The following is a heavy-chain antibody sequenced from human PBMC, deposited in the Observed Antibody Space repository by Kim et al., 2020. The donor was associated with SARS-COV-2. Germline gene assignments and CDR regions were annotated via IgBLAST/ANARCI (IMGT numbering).Heavy chain of an antibody. Sequence: SETLSLTCTVSGGSISSYYWSWIRQPPGKGLEWIGYIYYSGSTNYNPSLKSRVTISVDTSKNQFSLKLSSVTAADTAVYYCARTENSYDILTGYYPKNGMDVWGQGTTVTVSS. J-gene: IGHJ6*02. CDR2: IYYSGST. V-gene: IGHV4-59*01. CDR3: ARTENSYDILTGYYPKNGMDV. CDR1: GGSISSYY. D-gene: IGHD3-9*01.